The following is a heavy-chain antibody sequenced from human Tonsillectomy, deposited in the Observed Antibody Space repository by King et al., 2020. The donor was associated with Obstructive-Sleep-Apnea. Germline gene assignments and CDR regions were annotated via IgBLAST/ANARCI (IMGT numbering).Heavy chain of an antibody. CDR3: ARMYDTRRYCDS. V-gene: IGHV4-59*08. Sequence: QLQESGPGLVKPSETLSLTCNVSGGSISGYYWSWIRQPPGKGLEWIGYVYYSGSTNYSPSLWSRVTMSVDMAKNQFSLKLSTVTAADTAVYYCARMYDTRRYCDSWGQGTLVTVSS. CDR1: GGSISGYY. CDR2: VYYSGST. D-gene: IGHD3-9*01. J-gene: IGHJ4*02.